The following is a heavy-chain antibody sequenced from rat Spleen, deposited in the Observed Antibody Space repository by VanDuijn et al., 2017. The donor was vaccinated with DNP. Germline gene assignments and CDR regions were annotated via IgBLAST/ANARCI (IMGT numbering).Heavy chain of an antibody. CDR1: GFSLPSHV. J-gene: IGHJ2*01. D-gene: IGHD1-7*01. CDR2: IWSDGST. V-gene: IGHV2-15*01. Sequence: QVQLKESGPGLVQPSRTLSLPCTVSGFSLPSHVVSWVRQPPGKGLEWIAAIWSDGSTDYNSVLKSRLSISRDTSKSQVFLKMNTLQTEDTAIYFCARSLGGFSDYWGQGVMVTVSS. CDR3: ARSLGGFSDY.